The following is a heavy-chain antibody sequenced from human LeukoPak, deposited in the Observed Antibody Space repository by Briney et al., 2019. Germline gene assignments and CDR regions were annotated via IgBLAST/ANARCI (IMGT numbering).Heavy chain of an antibody. CDR3: ARYRRYCSGGSCFDY. D-gene: IGHD2-15*01. V-gene: IGHV4-34*01. J-gene: IGHJ4*02. CDR1: GGSFSGYY. Sequence: KPSETLSLTCAAYGGSFSGYYWSWIRQPPGKGLEWIWEINHSGSTNYNPSLKSRVTISVDTSKNQFSLKLSSVTAADTAVYYCARYRRYCSGGSCFDYWGQGTLVTASS. CDR2: INHSGST.